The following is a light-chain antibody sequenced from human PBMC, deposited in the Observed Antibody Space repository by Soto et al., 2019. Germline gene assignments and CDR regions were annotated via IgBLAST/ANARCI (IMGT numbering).Light chain of an antibody. CDR2: DVS. Sequence: QSVLTQPASVSGSPGQSITISCTGTSSDVGGYNYVSWYQQHPGKAPKLLINDVSNRPSGISDRFSGSKSGNTASLTISGLQAEDEADYYCRSYTSRTTNVFGTGTKVPS. CDR1: SSDVGGYNY. J-gene: IGLJ1*01. V-gene: IGLV2-14*03. CDR3: RSYTSRTTNV.